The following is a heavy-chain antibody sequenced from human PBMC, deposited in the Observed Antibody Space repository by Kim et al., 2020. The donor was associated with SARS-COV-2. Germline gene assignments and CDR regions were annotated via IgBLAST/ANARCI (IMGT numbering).Heavy chain of an antibody. CDR2: ISYDGSDK. V-gene: IGHV3-30*04. J-gene: IGHJ6*02. D-gene: IGHD2-2*01. CDR3: GRTAGIVVAPLVTYEPPDG. Sequence: GGSLRLSCAASGFTFSRYALHWARQAPGKGLEWVAVISYDGSDKYYEDSVKGRFSISRDNSKNTLYLQMNSLRAEDTAVYYCGRTAGIVVAPLVTYEPPDGRGQGTTVPV. CDR1: GFTFSRYA.